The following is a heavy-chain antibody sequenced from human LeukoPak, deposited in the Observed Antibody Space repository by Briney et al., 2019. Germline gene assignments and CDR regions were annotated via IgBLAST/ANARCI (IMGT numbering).Heavy chain of an antibody. Sequence: PSETLSLTCTVSGYSISSGYYWGWIRQPPGKGLEWIGNIYHSGRTYYNPSLKSRVTISVDTSKNQFSLKLSSVTAADTAVYYCARHATYYDYVWGSYRLALADYWGQGTLVTVSS. CDR2: IYHSGRT. V-gene: IGHV4-38-2*02. CDR3: ARHATYYDYVWGSYRLALADY. J-gene: IGHJ4*02. D-gene: IGHD3-16*02. CDR1: GYSISSGYY.